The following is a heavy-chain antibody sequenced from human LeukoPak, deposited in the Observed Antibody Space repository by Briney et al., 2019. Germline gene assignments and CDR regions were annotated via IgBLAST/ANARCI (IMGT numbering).Heavy chain of an antibody. V-gene: IGHV3-48*01. J-gene: IGHJ4*02. CDR1: GFTFSTYS. CDR3: ARAPTVLVGYCSSSSCQADY. CDR2: ISSSYSTI. D-gene: IGHD2-2*01. Sequence: PGGSLRLSCAASGFTFSTYSVNWVRQAPGKGLEWVSYISSSYSTIYYADSVKGRFTISRDNAKNSLYLQMNSLRVEDTAVYYCARAPTVLVGYCSSSSCQADYWGQGTLVTVSS.